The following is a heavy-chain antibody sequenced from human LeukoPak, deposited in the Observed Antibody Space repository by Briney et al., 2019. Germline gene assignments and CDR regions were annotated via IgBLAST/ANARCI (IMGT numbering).Heavy chain of an antibody. V-gene: IGHV4-59*01. CDR2: IYYSGST. CDR3: ARDGGRGAVDY. J-gene: IGHJ4*02. D-gene: IGHD2-15*01. CDR1: GGSLSSYY. Sequence: PAETLSLTCTVSGGSLSSYYWSWLRQPPGKGLEWIGYIYYSGSTNYNPPLKSRVTISVDTSKNQFSLKLSSVTAADTAVYYCARDGGRGAVDYWGQGTLVTVSS.